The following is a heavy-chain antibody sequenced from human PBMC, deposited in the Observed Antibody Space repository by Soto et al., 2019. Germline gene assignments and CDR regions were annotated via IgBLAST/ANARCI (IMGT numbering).Heavy chain of an antibody. CDR3: ARLYFDSSGYYWVY. J-gene: IGHJ4*02. CDR2: IYYSGST. V-gene: IGHV4-39*01. Sequence: SETLSLTCTVSGGSISSSSYYWGWIRQPPGKGLEWIGSIYYSGSTYYNPSLKSRVTISVDTSKYQFSLKLSSVTAADTSVYYCARLYFDSSGYYWVYWGQGTLVTVSS. D-gene: IGHD3-22*01. CDR1: GGSISSSSYY.